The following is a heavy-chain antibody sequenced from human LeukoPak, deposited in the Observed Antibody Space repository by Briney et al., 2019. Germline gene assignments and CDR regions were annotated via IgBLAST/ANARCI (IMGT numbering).Heavy chain of an antibody. CDR1: GGSFSGYY. Sequence: SETLSLTCAVYGGSFSGYYWSWIRQPPGKGLEWIGYIYYSGSTNYNPSLKSRVTISIDTSENQFSLQLNSVTAADTAVYYCARAGYYYDAMDVWGQGTTVTVSS. D-gene: IGHD3-16*01. V-gene: IGHV4-59*01. CDR3: ARAGYYYDAMDV. J-gene: IGHJ6*02. CDR2: IYYSGST.